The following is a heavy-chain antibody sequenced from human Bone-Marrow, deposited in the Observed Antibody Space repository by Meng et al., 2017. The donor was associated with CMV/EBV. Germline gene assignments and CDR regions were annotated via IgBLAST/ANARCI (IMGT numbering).Heavy chain of an antibody. D-gene: IGHD4-11*01. CDR2: ISSSSSTI. Sequence: GGSLRLSCAASGFTFSSYSMNWVRQAPGKGLEWVSYISSSSSTIYYADSVKGRLTISRDNAKNSLYLQMNSLRAEDTAVYYCARDLRRGYSNYYYYYGMDVWGQGTTVTVSS. CDR1: GFTFSSYS. CDR3: ARDLRRGYSNYYYYYGMDV. V-gene: IGHV3-48*04. J-gene: IGHJ6*02.